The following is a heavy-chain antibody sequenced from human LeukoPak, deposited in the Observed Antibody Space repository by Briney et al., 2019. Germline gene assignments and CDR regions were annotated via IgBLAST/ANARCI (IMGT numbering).Heavy chain of an antibody. CDR2: IYYSGST. J-gene: IGHJ4*02. Sequence: SETLSLTCTVSGGSISSYYWSWIRQPPGKGLEWIGYIYYSGSTNYNPSLKSRVTISVDTSKNQFSLKLSSVTAADTAVYYCARGLYYYDSSGYYDYRGQGTLVTVSS. V-gene: IGHV4-59*01. CDR1: GGSISSYY. CDR3: ARGLYYYDSSGYYDY. D-gene: IGHD3-22*01.